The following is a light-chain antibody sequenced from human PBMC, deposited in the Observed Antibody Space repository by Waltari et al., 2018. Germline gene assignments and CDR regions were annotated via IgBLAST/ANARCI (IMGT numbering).Light chain of an antibody. CDR2: AVT. V-gene: IGLV2-14*01. CDR3: SSYTSSNTLV. J-gene: IGLJ2*01. Sequence: QSALTQPASVSGSPGHSITISCTGTSRDVGGYNSVSCDQQTPGKAPKLIIYAVTNRPSGVSNRFSASKSGNTASLTISGLQAEDEADYYCSSYTSSNTLVFGGGTKMTVL. CDR1: SRDVGGYNS.